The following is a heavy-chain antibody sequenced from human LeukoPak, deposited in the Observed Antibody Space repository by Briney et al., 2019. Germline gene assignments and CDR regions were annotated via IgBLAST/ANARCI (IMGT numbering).Heavy chain of an antibody. CDR2: ISSSGTYI. J-gene: IGHJ4*02. CDR1: GFIFSSYR. V-gene: IGHV3-21*01. CDR3: ARGRITMIVDY. Sequence: GGSLRLSCAASGFIFSSYRMNWVRQAPGKGLEWVSSISSSGTYIYYADSVKGRFTISRDNAKNSLYLQMNSLRAEDTAVYYCARGRITMIVDYWGQGTLVTVSS. D-gene: IGHD3-22*01.